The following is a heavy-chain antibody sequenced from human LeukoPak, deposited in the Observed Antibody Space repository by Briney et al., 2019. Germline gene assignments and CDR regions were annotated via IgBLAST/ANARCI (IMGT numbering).Heavy chain of an antibody. D-gene: IGHD4/OR15-4a*01. J-gene: IGHJ4*02. V-gene: IGHV3-23*01. CDR3: AKDRTTM. Sequence: GGSLRLSCAASGFTFSSYPLSWVRQAPGKGLEWVSAIAISGDTTYYADSVKGRFTISRDDSKNTLYLQMNSLRAEDTAIYYCAKDRTTMWCQGTLVTVSS. CDR2: IAISGDTT. CDR1: GFTFSSYP.